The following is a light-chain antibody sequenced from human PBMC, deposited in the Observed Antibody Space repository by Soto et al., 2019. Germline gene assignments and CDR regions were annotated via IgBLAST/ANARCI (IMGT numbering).Light chain of an antibody. V-gene: IGLV1-40*01. CDR3: QSYDSSLSGSRV. CDR2: GNS. CDR1: SSNIGAGYD. Sequence: QSVLTQSPSASGTPGQRVTISCTGSSSNIGAGYDVHWYQQLPGTAPKLLIYGNSNRPSGVPDRFSGSKSGTSASLAITGLQAEDEADYYCQSYDSSLSGSRVFGTGTKVTVL. J-gene: IGLJ1*01.